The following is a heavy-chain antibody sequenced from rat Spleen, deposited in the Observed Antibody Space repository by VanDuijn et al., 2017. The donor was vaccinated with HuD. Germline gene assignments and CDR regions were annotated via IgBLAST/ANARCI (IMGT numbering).Heavy chain of an antibody. CDR3: ARHSDWSFDY. CDR2: ISYDGSST. V-gene: IGHV5-7*01. J-gene: IGHJ2*01. D-gene: IGHD4-2*01. Sequence: EVQLVESGGGLVQPGRSLKLSCAASGFTFSDYNMAWVRQAPKKGLEWVATISYDGSSTYYRDSVKGRFTISRDNAKSTLYLQMDSLRSEDTATYYCARHSDWSFDYWGQGVMVTVSS. CDR1: GFTFSDYN.